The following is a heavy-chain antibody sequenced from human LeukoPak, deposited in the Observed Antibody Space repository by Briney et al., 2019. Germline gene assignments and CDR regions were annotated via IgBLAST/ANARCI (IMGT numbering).Heavy chain of an antibody. Sequence: PSVKVSCKASGYTFTDYYMHWVRQAPGQGLEWMGWTYPHSGGTNYEHEVPGRATMTRDTSISTAYMELSRLRSDDTAVYYCAREGPIVGATHLVDYWGQGTLVTV. CDR2: TYPHSGGT. CDR3: AREGPIVGATHLVDY. V-gene: IGHV1-2*07. CDR1: GYTFTDYY. J-gene: IGHJ4*02. D-gene: IGHD1-26*01.